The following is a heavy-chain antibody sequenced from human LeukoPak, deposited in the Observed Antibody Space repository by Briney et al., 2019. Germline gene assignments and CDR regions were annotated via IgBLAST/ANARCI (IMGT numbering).Heavy chain of an antibody. J-gene: IGHJ4*02. CDR1: GFTFSSSV. D-gene: IGHD6-19*01. CDR3: VKRNSPGLYYFDY. CDR2: IVGSGAST. Sequence: VQPGGSLRLSCAASGFTFSSSVMSWVRQAPGKGLEWVSTIVGSGASTYYADSVRGRFTISRDNSKNTLYLQMNSLRAEDTAVYYCVKRNSPGLYYFDYWGQGTLVTVSS. V-gene: IGHV3-23*01.